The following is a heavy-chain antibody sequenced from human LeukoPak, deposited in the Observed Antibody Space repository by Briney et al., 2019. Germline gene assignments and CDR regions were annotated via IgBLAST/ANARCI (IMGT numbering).Heavy chain of an antibody. D-gene: IGHD2-15*01. Sequence: GGSLRLSCAASGFTFSSYWMHWVRQAPGKGLVWVSRINSDGSSTSYADSVKGRFTVSRDNAKNMLYLQMNSLRAEDTAVYYCARRGGGSSGGMDVWGQGTTVTVSS. CDR2: INSDGSST. V-gene: IGHV3-74*01. CDR3: ARRGGGSSGGMDV. CDR1: GFTFSSYW. J-gene: IGHJ6*02.